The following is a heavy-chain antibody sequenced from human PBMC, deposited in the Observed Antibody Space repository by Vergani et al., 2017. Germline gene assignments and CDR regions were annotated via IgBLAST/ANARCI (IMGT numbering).Heavy chain of an antibody. Sequence: EVQLVESGGGLVQPGRSLRLSCAASGFTFDDYAMHWVRQAPGKGLEWVSGISWNSGSIGYADSVKGRFTISRDNAKNSLYLQMNSLRAEDTALYYCASAQTGYSSRGMDVWGQGTTVTVSS. CDR3: ASAQTGYSSRGMDV. V-gene: IGHV3-9*01. CDR1: GFTFDDYA. J-gene: IGHJ6*02. CDR2: ISWNSGSI. D-gene: IGHD6-13*01.